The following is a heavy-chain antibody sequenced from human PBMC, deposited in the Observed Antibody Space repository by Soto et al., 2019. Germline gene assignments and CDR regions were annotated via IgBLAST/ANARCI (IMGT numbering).Heavy chain of an antibody. Sequence: SETLSLICAAYVGFLSESYWTWIRQPPGKGLEWIGEINHVGGTNYNPSLKSRVTMSVDTSQNQFSLRLISVTAADTAMYFCVRIRYQLPSSVLWLDPWGQGTTVTVSS. CDR2: INHVGGT. CDR3: VRIRYQLPSSVLWLDP. CDR1: VGFLSESY. D-gene: IGHD3-16*01. V-gene: IGHV4-34*01. J-gene: IGHJ5*02.